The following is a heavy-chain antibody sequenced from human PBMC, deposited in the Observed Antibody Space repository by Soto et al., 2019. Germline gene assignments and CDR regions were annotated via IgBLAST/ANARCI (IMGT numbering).Heavy chain of an antibody. D-gene: IGHD3-16*01. V-gene: IGHV1-3*01. CDR2: INAGNGNT. Sequence: ASVKFSCKASGYTFTSYAMHWVRQGHGQRLEWMGWINAGNGNTKYSQKFQGRVTITRDTSASTAYRELSSLRSEDTAVYYCARVGGSNYYYYYGMDVWGQGTTVTVSS. CDR3: ARVGGSNYYYYYGMDV. CDR1: GYTFTSYA. J-gene: IGHJ6*02.